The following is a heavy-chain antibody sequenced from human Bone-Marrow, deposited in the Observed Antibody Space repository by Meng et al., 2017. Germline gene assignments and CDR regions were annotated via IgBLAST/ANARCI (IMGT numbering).Heavy chain of an antibody. V-gene: IGHV3-30*04. CDR1: GFTFSSYA. J-gene: IGHJ3*02. CDR3: ARGQGTYYYDSSGYSNAFDI. CDR2: ISYDGSNK. Sequence: GESLKISCAASGFTFSSYAMDWVRQAPGKGLEWVAVISYDGSNKYYADSVKGRFTISRDNSKNTLYLQMNSLRAEDTAVYYCARGQGTYYYDSSGYSNAFDIWGQGTMVTVSS. D-gene: IGHD3-22*01.